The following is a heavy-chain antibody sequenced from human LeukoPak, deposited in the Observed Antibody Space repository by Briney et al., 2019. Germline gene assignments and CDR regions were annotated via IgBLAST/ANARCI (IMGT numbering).Heavy chain of an antibody. D-gene: IGHD5-24*01. CDR2: VYYSGST. V-gene: IGHV4-39*07. CDR3: ARDQRWLQLNVDY. Sequence: SETLSLTCTVSGGSISSSSYSWGWIRQPPGKGLEWIGSVYYSGSTYYNPSLKSRVTISVDTSKNQFSLKLSSMTAADTAVYYCARDQRWLQLNVDYWGQGTLVTVSS. CDR1: GGSISSSSYS. J-gene: IGHJ4*02.